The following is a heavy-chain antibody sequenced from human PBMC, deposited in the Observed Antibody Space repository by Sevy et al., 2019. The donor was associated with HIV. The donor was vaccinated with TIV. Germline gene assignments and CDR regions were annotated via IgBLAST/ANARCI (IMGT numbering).Heavy chain of an antibody. CDR3: TRDKNPPLDY. Sequence: GGSLRLSCTGSGFTFGDYAMSWFRQAPGRGLEWVGFIRSEAYGGTKAYAASVEGRFTISRDDSKSVAYLQMNSLKTEATAVYYCTRDKNPPLDYWGQGTLVTVSS. CDR1: GFTFGDYA. V-gene: IGHV3-49*03. CDR2: IRSEAYGGTK. J-gene: IGHJ4*02.